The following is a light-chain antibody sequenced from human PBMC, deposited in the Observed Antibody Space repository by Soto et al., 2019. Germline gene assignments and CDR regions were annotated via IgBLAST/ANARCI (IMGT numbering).Light chain of an antibody. Sequence: EIVMTQSPATLSVSPGDSATLSCRASQSVSSNLAWYQQKPGQAPRLLIYGESTRATGIPDRLSGSGSGTELNLTISSLQSEDFAVYYCQKYNNWPRTFGQGTKVDIK. J-gene: IGKJ1*01. CDR2: GES. CDR3: QKYNNWPRT. CDR1: QSVSSN. V-gene: IGKV3-15*01.